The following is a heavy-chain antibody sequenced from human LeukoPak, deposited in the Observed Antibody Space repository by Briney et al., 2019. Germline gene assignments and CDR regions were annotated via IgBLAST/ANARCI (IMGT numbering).Heavy chain of an antibody. CDR2: ITAGGGNK. Sequence: PVGSLRLSCAASGFTFSTYSMSWVRQAPGKGLEWVSTITAGGGNKDYADSVKGRFTISRDNSKNTVYLQMNSLRAEDTAVYYCAKTHNWGWVLGYFDYWGQGTLVTVSS. J-gene: IGHJ4*02. CDR1: GFTFSTYS. V-gene: IGHV3-23*01. D-gene: IGHD3-16*01. CDR3: AKTHNWGWVLGYFDY.